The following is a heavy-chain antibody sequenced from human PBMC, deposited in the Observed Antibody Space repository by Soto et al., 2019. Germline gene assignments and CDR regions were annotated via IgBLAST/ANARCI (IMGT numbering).Heavy chain of an antibody. CDR2: IIPIPGTA. Sequence: QVQLVQSGAEVKKPGSSVKVSCKASGGTFGSYAISWVRQAPGQGLEWMGGIIPIPGTANYAQKYQSRVTTAADESTSTAYMELSSLRSEATAVYYCARSQGSSTSLEIYYYYYYGMDVWGQGTTVTVSS. CDR3: ARSQGSSTSLEIYYYYYYGMDV. CDR1: GGTFGSYA. J-gene: IGHJ6*02. D-gene: IGHD2-2*01. V-gene: IGHV1-69*01.